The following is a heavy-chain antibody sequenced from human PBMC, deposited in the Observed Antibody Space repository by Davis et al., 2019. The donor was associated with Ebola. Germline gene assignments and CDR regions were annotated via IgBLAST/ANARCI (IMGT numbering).Heavy chain of an antibody. V-gene: IGHV3-21*01. Sequence: GESLKISCAASGFTFDDYAMHWVRQAPGKGLEWVSSISSSSSYIYYADSVKGRFTISRDNAKNSLYLQMNSLRAEDTAVYYCARDYGCSGGSCSKRWGSYYGMDVWGKGTTVTVSS. D-gene: IGHD2-15*01. J-gene: IGHJ6*04. CDR3: ARDYGCSGGSCSKRWGSYYGMDV. CDR1: GFTFDDYA. CDR2: ISSSSSYI.